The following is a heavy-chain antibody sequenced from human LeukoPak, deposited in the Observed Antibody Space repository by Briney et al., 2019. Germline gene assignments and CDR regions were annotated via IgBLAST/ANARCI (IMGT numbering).Heavy chain of an antibody. CDR1: GFTFSSNA. J-gene: IGHJ4*02. CDR2: IYSGGST. Sequence: PGQSLRLSCAASGFTFSSNAMSWVRQAPGKGLEWVSVIYSGGSTYYADSVKGRFTISRDNSKNTLYLQMNSLRAEDTAVYYCARSLWFGELFNDYWGQGTLVTVSS. D-gene: IGHD3-10*01. V-gene: IGHV3-66*01. CDR3: ARSLWFGELFNDY.